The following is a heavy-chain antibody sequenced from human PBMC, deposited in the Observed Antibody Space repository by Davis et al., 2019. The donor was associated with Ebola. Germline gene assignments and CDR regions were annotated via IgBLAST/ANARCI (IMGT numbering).Heavy chain of an antibody. J-gene: IGHJ4*02. D-gene: IGHD2-2*01. V-gene: IGHV1-69*04. Sequence: SVKVSCKASGGTFGSYAISWVRQAPGQGLEWMGRIIPILGIANYAQKFQGRVTITADKSTSTAYMELSSLRSEDTAVYYCARDPLWYCSSTSCYPDYWGQGTLVTVSS. CDR1: GGTFGSYA. CDR3: ARDPLWYCSSTSCYPDY. CDR2: IIPILGIA.